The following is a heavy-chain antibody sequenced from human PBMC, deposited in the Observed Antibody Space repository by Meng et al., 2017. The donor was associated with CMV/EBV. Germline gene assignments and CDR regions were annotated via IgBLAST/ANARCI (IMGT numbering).Heavy chain of an antibody. Sequence: QAQLQPWAAGLLKPSSPLSLTCAVYGGSFSCYYWSWIRQPPGKGLEWIGEINHSGSTNYNPSLKSRVTISVDTSKNQFSLKLSSVTAADTAVYYCAGGIAAAGTRYFDYWGQGTLVTVSS. D-gene: IGHD6-13*01. V-gene: IGHV4-34*01. J-gene: IGHJ4*02. CDR2: INHSGST. CDR1: GGSFSCYY. CDR3: AGGIAAAGTRYFDY.